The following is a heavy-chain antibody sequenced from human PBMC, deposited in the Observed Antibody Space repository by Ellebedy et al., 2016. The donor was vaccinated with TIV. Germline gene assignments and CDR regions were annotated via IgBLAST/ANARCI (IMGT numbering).Heavy chain of an antibody. V-gene: IGHV3-23*01. CDR3: ARSPYTGYSDLGFDY. J-gene: IGHJ4*02. CDR1: GFTFSSYA. CDR2: ITDSGGRT. Sequence: GESLKISCAASGFTFSSYAMRWVRQAPGKGLEWVSTITDSGGRTFYADSVKGRFTISSDNSKNTLFLQMNSLRADDTAVYYCARSPYTGYSDLGFDYWGQGSLVTVSS. D-gene: IGHD2-2*02.